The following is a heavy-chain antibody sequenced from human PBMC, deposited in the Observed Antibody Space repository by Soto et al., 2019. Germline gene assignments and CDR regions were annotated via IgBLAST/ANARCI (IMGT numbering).Heavy chain of an antibody. D-gene: IGHD4-17*01. V-gene: IGHV4-61*01. CDR3: ARTTAVPNTLRSRYFFDY. Sequence: PSETLSLTCSVSGGSVINKTYYWIWIRQPPGERLEWIGYVYYSGTTNYNPSLKSRVTISVDPSKNQFSLRLSSVTTADTALYYCARTTAVPNTLRSRYFFDYWGQGTLVTVSS. CDR1: GGSVINKTYY. J-gene: IGHJ4*02. CDR2: VYYSGTT.